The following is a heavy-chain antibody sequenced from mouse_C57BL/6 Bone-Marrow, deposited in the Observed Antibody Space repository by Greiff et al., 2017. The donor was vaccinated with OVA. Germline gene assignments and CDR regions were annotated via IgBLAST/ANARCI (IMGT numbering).Heavy chain of an antibody. CDR3: ASPPYYYGSDWYFDV. Sequence: EVKLMESGGGLVQPGESLKLSCESNEYEFPSHDMSWVRKTPEKRLELVAAITSYGGSTYYPDTMERRFIISRDTTKKTLYLQMSSLRSEDTALYYCASPPYYYGSDWYFDVWGTGTTVTVSS. V-gene: IGHV5-2*01. CDR2: ITSYGGST. J-gene: IGHJ1*03. CDR1: EYEFPSHD. D-gene: IGHD1-1*01.